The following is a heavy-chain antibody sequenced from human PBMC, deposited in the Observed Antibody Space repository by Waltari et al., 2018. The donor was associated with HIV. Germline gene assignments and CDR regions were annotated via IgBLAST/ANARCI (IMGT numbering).Heavy chain of an antibody. Sequence: EVQLVESGGGLVQPGTSLRLSCATSGFTFTSYWMHWVRQAPGKGLVWFARINSEGSSKSYADSVKGRFTISRDTAKNTVYLHMNSLRAEDTAIYYCTREAEDYGGNSALNHWGQGTLVTVSS. V-gene: IGHV3-74*01. CDR3: TREAEDYGGNSALNH. D-gene: IGHD2-21*02. CDR1: GFTFTSYW. CDR2: INSEGSSK. J-gene: IGHJ5*02.